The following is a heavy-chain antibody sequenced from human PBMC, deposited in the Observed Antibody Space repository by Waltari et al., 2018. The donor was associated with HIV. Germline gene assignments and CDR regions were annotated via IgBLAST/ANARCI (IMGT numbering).Heavy chain of an antibody. CDR1: GASISSSSYY. D-gene: IGHD3-16*01. CDR2: IYYSRTA. Sequence: QLHLQESGPGLVNPSETLSLTCSVSGASISSSSYYWAWIRQPPGKGLEWIGAIYYSRTAYYNPSVTRRVSASLDASKNELSLKLTSVTATDTALYYCARLRFHSLYYFDSWGPGILVTVSS. CDR3: ARLRFHSLYYFDS. V-gene: IGHV4-39*01. J-gene: IGHJ4*02.